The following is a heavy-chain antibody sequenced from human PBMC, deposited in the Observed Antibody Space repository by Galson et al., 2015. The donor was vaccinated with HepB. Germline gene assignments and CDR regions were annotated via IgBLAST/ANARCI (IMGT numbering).Heavy chain of an antibody. Sequence: SLRLSCAASGFTFSSYSMNWVRQAPGKGLEWVSSISSSSSYIYYADSVKGRFTISRDNAKNSLYLQMNSLRAEDTAVYYCARDRDYYDSSGYYAPHFDYWGQGTLVTVSS. CDR2: ISSSSSYI. CDR1: GFTFSSYS. CDR3: ARDRDYYDSSGYYAPHFDY. J-gene: IGHJ4*02. D-gene: IGHD3-22*01. V-gene: IGHV3-21*01.